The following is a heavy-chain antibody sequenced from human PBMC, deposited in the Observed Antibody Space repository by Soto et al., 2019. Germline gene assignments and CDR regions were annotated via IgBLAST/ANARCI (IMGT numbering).Heavy chain of an antibody. CDR2: IATYNSNK. V-gene: IGHV1-18*01. D-gene: IGHD3-10*01. J-gene: IGHJ5*02. Sequence: HLVQSGPEVKQPGASVTVSCNTSGDTFTNFGLSWVRQAPGQGLEWMGWIATYNSNKNYPQQFQGRLTLTTDTSAITAYMELKSLGYDDTAVYYCARVLRGVVNWFDPWGQGTLVTVSS. CDR3: ARVLRGVVNWFDP. CDR1: GDTFTNFG.